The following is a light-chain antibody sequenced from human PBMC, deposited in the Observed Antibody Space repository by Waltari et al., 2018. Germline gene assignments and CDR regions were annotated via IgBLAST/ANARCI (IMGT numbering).Light chain of an antibody. CDR2: DVS. J-gene: IGKJ4*01. CDR1: QSLLYSDGKTS. CDR3: MQGLLPPLT. V-gene: IGKV2-29*02. Sequence: IVMTQTPPSLSVTPGQSASISCKSHQSLLYSDGKTSLHWYLQRPGQSPQLLIYDVSSRFAGVPDRINGRGSGTDFTLEISRVEAEDVGVYYCMQGLLPPLTFGGGTKVEIK.